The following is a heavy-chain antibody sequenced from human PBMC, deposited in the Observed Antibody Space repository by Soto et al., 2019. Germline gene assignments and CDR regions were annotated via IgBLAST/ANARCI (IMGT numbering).Heavy chain of an antibody. V-gene: IGHV1-3*01. Sequence: QVQLVQSGAEVKKPGASVKISCKASGYTFTSYALHWVRQAPGQRLEWMGWINAGNGNTKYPQKFQGRVTITRDTAASTVYMELSSLRSEYTAVYYCAGDSGGMDSWGQGTTVTVSS. CDR3: AGDSGGMDS. J-gene: IGHJ6*02. CDR2: INAGNGNT. CDR1: GYTFTSYA.